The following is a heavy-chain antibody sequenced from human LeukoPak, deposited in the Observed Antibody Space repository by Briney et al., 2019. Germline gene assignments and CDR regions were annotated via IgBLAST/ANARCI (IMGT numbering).Heavy chain of an antibody. Sequence: GASVKVSCKASGGTFSSYAISWVRQAPGQGLEWMGWISAYNGNTNYAQKLQGRVTMTTDTSTSTAYMELRSLRSDDTAVYYCARAGLTTVTTNGDYWGQGTLVTVSS. V-gene: IGHV1-18*01. J-gene: IGHJ4*02. CDR2: ISAYNGNT. CDR3: ARAGLTTVTTNGDY. CDR1: GGTFSSYA. D-gene: IGHD4-17*01.